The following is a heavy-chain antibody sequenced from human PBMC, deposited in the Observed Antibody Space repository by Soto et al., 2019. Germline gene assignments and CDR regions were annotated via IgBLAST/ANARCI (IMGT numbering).Heavy chain of an antibody. V-gene: IGHV4-34*01. J-gene: IGHJ6*02. CDR2: INHSGST. D-gene: IGHD3-10*01. CDR1: GGSFSGYY. CDR3: ARLVVRGVMYGYYYYGMDV. Sequence: PSETLSLTCAVYGGSFSGYYWSWIRQPPGKGLEWIGEINHSGSTNYNPSLKSRVTISVDTSKNQFSLKLSSVTAADTAVYYCARLVVRGVMYGYYYYGMDVWGQGTTVT.